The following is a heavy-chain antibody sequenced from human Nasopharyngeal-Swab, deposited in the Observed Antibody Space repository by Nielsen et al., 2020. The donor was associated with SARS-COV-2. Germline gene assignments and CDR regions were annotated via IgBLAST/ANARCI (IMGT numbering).Heavy chain of an antibody. CDR3: ARVMHLRITGTYGMDV. J-gene: IGHJ6*02. Sequence: WVRQAPGQGLEWMGLITPTDGSTSYAQKFEGRVTMTRDTSTSTVSMELNSLKSEDTAVYYCARVMHLRITGTYGMDVWGQGTTVTVSS. D-gene: IGHD1-7*01. V-gene: IGHV1-46*01. CDR2: ITPTDGST.